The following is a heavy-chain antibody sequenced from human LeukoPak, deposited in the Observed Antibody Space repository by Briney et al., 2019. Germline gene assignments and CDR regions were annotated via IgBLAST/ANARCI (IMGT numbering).Heavy chain of an antibody. CDR3: ARRPRYSSGHYYDL. V-gene: IGHV3-33*01. D-gene: IGHD3-22*01. J-gene: IGHJ4*02. CDR1: GFSFSSYG. CDR2: IWYDGSNK. Sequence: PGRSLRLSCAASGFSFSSYGMHWVRQAPGKGLEWVAVIWYDGSNKYYADSVKGRFTVSRDNSKNTLFLQMNSLRAEDTAVYYCARRPRYSSGHYYDLWGQGTLVTVSS.